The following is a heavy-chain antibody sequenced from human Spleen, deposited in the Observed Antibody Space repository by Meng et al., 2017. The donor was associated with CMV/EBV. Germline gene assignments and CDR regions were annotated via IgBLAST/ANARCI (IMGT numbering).Heavy chain of an antibody. CDR1: GYTFTGHY. CDR3: ATIAYCGGDCYQVHPLYDH. D-gene: IGHD2-21*01. J-gene: IGHJ5*02. V-gene: IGHV1-18*04. Sequence: ASVKVSCKTSGYTFTGHYLHWVRQAPGQGLEWVGWISSYNSNTNYAQKFLGRVTLTTDTSTSIAYMELRSLRSDDTAVYYCATIAYCGGDCYQVHPLYDHWGQGTLVTVSS. CDR2: ISSYNSNT.